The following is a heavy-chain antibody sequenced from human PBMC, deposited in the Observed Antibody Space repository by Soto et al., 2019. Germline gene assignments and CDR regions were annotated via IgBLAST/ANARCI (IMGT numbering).Heavy chain of an antibody. CDR3: ARDGLSSSTSFDY. Sequence: GESLKISCKASGYIFTSHWIGWVRQMPGKGLEWLGIIYPGDSDAKYSPSFQGQVTMSADKSINTAYLQWSSLKASDTAMYFCARDGLSSSTSFDYWGQGTLVTVSS. J-gene: IGHJ4*02. D-gene: IGHD6-6*01. CDR1: GYIFTSHW. CDR2: IYPGDSDA. V-gene: IGHV5-51*01.